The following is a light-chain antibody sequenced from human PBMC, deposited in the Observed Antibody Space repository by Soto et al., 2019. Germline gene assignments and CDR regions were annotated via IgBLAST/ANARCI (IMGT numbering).Light chain of an antibody. CDR1: QSIRSW. V-gene: IGKV1-5*03. CDR2: KAS. CDR3: QQYNSYWT. Sequence: DIQMTQSPSTLSASVGDRVTITCRASQSIRSWLAWYQQKPGKAPKLLIYKASNLDSGVPSRFNGSGSGTEFTLTISRLQPDDFATYYCQQYNSYWTFGQGTKVEIK. J-gene: IGKJ1*01.